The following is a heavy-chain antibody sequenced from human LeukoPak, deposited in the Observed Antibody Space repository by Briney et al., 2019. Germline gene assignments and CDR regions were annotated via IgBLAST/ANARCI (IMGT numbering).Heavy chain of an antibody. CDR1: GYAFTGYY. CDR2: INPNSGGT. V-gene: IGHV1-2*02. D-gene: IGHD2-15*01. Sequence: ASVKVSCKASGYAFTGYYMHWVRQAPGQGLERMGWINPNSGGTNYAQKFQGRVTMTRDTSISTAYMELSRLRSDDTAVYYCASILGYCSGGDCLDYWGQGTLVTVSS. J-gene: IGHJ4*02. CDR3: ASILGYCSGGDCLDY.